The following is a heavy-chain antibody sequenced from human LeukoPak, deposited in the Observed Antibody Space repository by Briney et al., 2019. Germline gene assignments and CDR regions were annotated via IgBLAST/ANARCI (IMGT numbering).Heavy chain of an antibody. J-gene: IGHJ4*02. CDR1: GFTFRNYW. CDR2: INTDASST. D-gene: IGHD3-22*01. Sequence: GGSLRLSCAASGFTFRNYWMQWVRQAPGKGLVWVSHINTDASSTTYADSVKGRFTISRDNAKSTLYLLMNSLRAEDTAVYYCARAFTSTGYYYVEYWGQGTLVTVSS. CDR3: ARAFTSTGYYYVEY. V-gene: IGHV3-74*01.